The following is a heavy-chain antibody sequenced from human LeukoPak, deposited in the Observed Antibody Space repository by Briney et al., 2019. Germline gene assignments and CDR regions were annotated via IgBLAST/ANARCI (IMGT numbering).Heavy chain of an antibody. CDR1: GYTFTSYD. CDR3: ARLRFLGLYYGMDV. D-gene: IGHD3-3*01. Sequence: GASVKVSCKASGYTFTSYDINWVRQATGQGLEWMGWMNPNSGNTGYAQKFQGRVTMTRNTSISTAYMELSSLRSEDTAVYYYARLRFLGLYYGMDVWGQGTTVTVSS. V-gene: IGHV1-8*01. CDR2: MNPNSGNT. J-gene: IGHJ6*02.